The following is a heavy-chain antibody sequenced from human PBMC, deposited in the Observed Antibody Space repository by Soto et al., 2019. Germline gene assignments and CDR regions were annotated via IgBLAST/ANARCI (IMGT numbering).Heavy chain of an antibody. D-gene: IGHD4-4*01. Sequence: SEALSLTCAVYGGSFSGYYWSWIRQPPGKGLEWIGEINHSGSTNYNPSLKSRVTISVDTSKNQFSLKLSSVTAADTAVYYCAKDSSNDNWSGFDPWRQRTLFPVCS. CDR1: GGSFSGYY. CDR2: INHSGST. CDR3: AKDSSNDNWSGFDP. V-gene: IGHV4-34*01. J-gene: IGHJ5*02.